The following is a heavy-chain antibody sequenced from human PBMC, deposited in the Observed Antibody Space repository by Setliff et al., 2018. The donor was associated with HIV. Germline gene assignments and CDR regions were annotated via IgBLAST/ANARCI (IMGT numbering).Heavy chain of an antibody. D-gene: IGHD3-10*01. CDR2: INPNSGGT. J-gene: IGHJ4*02. CDR1: GYTFTGYY. V-gene: IGHV1-2*02. CDR3: ARGFTYRGYYYGSGSYYNIQQPIDY. Sequence: EASVKVSCKASGYTFTGYYMHWVRQAPGQGLEWMGWINPNSGGTNYAQKFQGRVTMTRDTSISTAYMELSRLRSDDTAVYYCARGFTYRGYYYGSGSYYNIQQPIDYWGQGTLVTVSS.